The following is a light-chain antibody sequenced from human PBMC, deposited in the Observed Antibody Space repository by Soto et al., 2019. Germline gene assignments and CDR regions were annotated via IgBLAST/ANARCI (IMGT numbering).Light chain of an antibody. V-gene: IGKV1-5*03. CDR2: KAS. Sequence: DIQMTQSPASLSVSVGDRVTITCRASQTISSWLAWYQQKPRKAPKLLIYKASTLKSGVPSRFSGSGSGTEFTLTISSLQPDDFATYYCQHYNSYSEAFGQGTKVDIK. CDR1: QTISSW. CDR3: QHYNSYSEA. J-gene: IGKJ1*01.